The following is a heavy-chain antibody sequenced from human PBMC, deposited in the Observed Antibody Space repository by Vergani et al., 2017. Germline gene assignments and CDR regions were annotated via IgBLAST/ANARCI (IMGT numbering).Heavy chain of an antibody. V-gene: IGHV3-11*06. CDR2: ISSSSSYT. CDR1: GFTFSDYY. CDR3: ARVRDYGVLFDY. D-gene: IGHD4-17*01. J-gene: IGHJ4*02. Sequence: QVQLVESGGGLVKPGGSLRLSCAASGFTFSDYYMRWIRQAPGQGLEWVSYISSSSSYTNYADSVKGRFTISRDNAKNSLYLQMNSLRAEDTTVYYCARVRDYGVLFDYWGQGTLVTVSS.